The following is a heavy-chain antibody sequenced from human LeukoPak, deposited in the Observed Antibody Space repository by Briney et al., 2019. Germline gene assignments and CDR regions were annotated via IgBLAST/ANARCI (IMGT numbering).Heavy chain of an antibody. D-gene: IGHD3-22*01. CDR1: GFTFSSYG. Sequence: GGSLRLSCAASGFTFSSYGIHWVRQAPGKGLEWVAFIGYDGTNKYYADSVKGRFTISRDHSKNTAYLQMNSLRPEDTAVYFCAREWRAYYYDRSGYSPDNWGQGTLVTVSS. CDR2: IGYDGTNK. CDR3: AREWRAYYYDRSGYSPDN. V-gene: IGHV3-30*02. J-gene: IGHJ4*02.